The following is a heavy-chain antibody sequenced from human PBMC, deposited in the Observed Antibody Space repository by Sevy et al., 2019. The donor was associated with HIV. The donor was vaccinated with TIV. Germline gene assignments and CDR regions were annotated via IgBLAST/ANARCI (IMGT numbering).Heavy chain of an antibody. Sequence: GGFLRLSCAASGFTFSKYSMSCVRQPPGKGLEWVSTLSFGCGEINHADSVKGRFTISRDNSKNSLYLQMNNLRAEDTAVYYCAREGCTKPHDYWGQGTLVTVSS. J-gene: IGHJ4*02. CDR3: AREGCTKPHDY. V-gene: IGHV3-23*01. CDR2: LSFGCGEI. CDR1: GFTFSKYS. D-gene: IGHD2-8*01.